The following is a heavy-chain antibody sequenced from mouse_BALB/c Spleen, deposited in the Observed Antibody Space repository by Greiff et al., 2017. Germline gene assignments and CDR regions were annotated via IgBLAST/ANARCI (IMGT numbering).Heavy chain of an antibody. V-gene: IGHV5-6-5*01. CDR3: ATSYYGNYGFAY. D-gene: IGHD2-10*01. CDR2: ISSGGST. Sequence: EVQRVESGGGLVKPGGSLKLSCAASGFTFSSYAMSWVRQTPEKRLEWVASISSGGSTYYPDSVKGRFTISRDNARNILYLQMSSLRSEDTAMYYCATSYYGNYGFAYWGQGTLVTVSA. J-gene: IGHJ3*01. CDR1: GFTFSSYA.